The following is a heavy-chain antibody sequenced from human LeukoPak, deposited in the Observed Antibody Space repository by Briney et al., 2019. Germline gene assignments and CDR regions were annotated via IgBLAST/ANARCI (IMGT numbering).Heavy chain of an antibody. Sequence: ASVKVSCKASGYTFTSYGISWVRQAPGQGLEWMGWISAYSGNTNYAQKLQGRVTMITDTSTSTAYMELRSLRSDDTAVYYCARDLGRYCSGGSCYYYYSMDVWGKGTTVTISS. D-gene: IGHD2-15*01. J-gene: IGHJ6*03. CDR3: ARDLGRYCSGGSCYYYYSMDV. V-gene: IGHV1-18*01. CDR1: GYTFTSYG. CDR2: ISAYSGNT.